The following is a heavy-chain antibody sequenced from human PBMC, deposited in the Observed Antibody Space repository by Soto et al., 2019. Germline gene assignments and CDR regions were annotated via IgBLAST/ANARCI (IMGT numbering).Heavy chain of an antibody. V-gene: IGHV1-69*13. CDR2: IIPIFGTA. D-gene: IGHD4-17*01. Sequence: SVKVTCKASGGTFSSYAISWVRQAPGQGLEWMGGIIPIFGTANYAQKFQGRVTITADESTSTAYMELSSLRYEDTAVYYCARGRWRVAYGMYVWGQGTTVTVSS. CDR3: ARGRWRVAYGMYV. CDR1: GGTFSSYA. J-gene: IGHJ6*02.